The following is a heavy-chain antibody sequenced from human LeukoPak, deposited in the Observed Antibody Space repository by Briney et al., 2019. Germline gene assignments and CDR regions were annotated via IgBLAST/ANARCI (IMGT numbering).Heavy chain of an antibody. D-gene: IGHD4-17*01. Sequence: GGSLRLSCAGSGFSLHTYCMNWVRQAPGEGLEWISYISDVNNVIYYADSVKGRFTISRSKDENSVFLQMNSLRAEDTAVYFCAREATRRNLLTYGSWDAYDIWGQGTMVTVAS. J-gene: IGHJ3*02. CDR2: ISDVNNVI. CDR3: AREATRRNLLTYGSWDAYDI. CDR1: GFSLHTYC. V-gene: IGHV3-48*01.